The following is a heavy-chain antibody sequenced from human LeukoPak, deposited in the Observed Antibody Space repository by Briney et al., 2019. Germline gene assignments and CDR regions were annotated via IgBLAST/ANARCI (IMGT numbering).Heavy chain of an antibody. CDR3: ARVGYCSSTSCPEYFQH. Sequence: PSETLSLSCAVYGGSFSGYYWSWIRQPPGKGLEWIGDINHSGSTNYNPSLKSRVTISVDTSKNQFSLKLISVTAADTAVYYCARVGYCSSTSCPEYFQHWGQGTLVTVSS. J-gene: IGHJ1*01. D-gene: IGHD2-2*01. CDR1: GGSFSGYY. V-gene: IGHV4-34*01. CDR2: INHSGST.